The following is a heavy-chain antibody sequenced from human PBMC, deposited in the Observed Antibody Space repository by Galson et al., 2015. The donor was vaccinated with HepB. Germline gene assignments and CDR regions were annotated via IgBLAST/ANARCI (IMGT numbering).Heavy chain of an antibody. Sequence: PALVKPTQTLTLTCTFSGFSLSTSGVGVGWIRQPPGKALEWLALIYWDDDKRYSPSLKSRLTITKDTSKNQVVLTLTNMAPVDTATYYCARSYRPYYDILTGYYPLYAMDVWGQGTTVTVSS. V-gene: IGHV2-5*02. D-gene: IGHD3-9*01. CDR1: GFSLSTSGVG. CDR3: ARSYRPYYDILTGYYPLYAMDV. CDR2: IYWDDDK. J-gene: IGHJ6*02.